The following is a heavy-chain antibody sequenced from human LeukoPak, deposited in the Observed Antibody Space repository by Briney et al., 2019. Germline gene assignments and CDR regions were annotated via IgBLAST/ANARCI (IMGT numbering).Heavy chain of an antibody. D-gene: IGHD6-19*01. CDR1: GFTFTSYG. CDR2: ISYDGSNK. CDR3: AIGRLGVRTCDY. Sequence: PGGSLRLSCAASGFTFTSYGMHWVRQAPGQGLEWVAVISYDGSNKYYADSVKGRFTISRDNSKTTLYLQMNSLRAEDTAVYYCAIGRLGVRTCDYWGQGTLVTVSS. J-gene: IGHJ4*02. V-gene: IGHV3-30*03.